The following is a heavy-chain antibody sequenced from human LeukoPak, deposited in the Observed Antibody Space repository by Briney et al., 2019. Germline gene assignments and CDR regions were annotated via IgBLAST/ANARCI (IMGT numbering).Heavy chain of an antibody. J-gene: IGHJ6*03. V-gene: IGHV1-3*04. CDR1: SYTFSSYA. D-gene: IGHD3-3*01. CDR2: INTGNGDT. Sequence: ASVKVSCKASSYTFSSYAMHWVRQAPGQRLEWMGWINTGNGDTKYSPKFQGRVTITRNTSISTAYMELSSLRSEDTAVYYCARGAPDFWSVYYMDVWGKGTTVTVSS. CDR3: ARGAPDFWSVYYMDV.